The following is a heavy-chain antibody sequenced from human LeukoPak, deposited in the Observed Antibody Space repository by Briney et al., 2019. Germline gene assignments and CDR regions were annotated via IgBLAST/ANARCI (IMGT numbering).Heavy chain of an antibody. CDR2: IYYSGST. D-gene: IGHD6-19*01. V-gene: IGHV4-59*01. CDR1: GGSISSYY. Sequence: SETLSLTCTVSGGSISSYYWSWIRQPPGKGLEWIGYIYYSGSTNYNPSLKSRVTISVDTSKNQFSLKLSSVTAADTAVYYRARELAVAGSSAFDIWGQGTMVTVSS. J-gene: IGHJ3*02. CDR3: ARELAVAGSSAFDI.